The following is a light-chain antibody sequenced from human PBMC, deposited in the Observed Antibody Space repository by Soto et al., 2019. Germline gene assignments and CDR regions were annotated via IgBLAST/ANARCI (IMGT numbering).Light chain of an antibody. V-gene: IGLV2-11*01. CDR2: DVS. J-gene: IGLJ1*01. CDR3: CSYVGSFILV. CDR1: SSDVGYYNY. Sequence: QSALTLPRSVSGSPGQSVTISCTGTSSDVGYYNYVSWYQQYPGKAPKLMIYDVSGRPSGVPDRFSGSKSGNTASLTISGLQAEDEAYYYCCSYVGSFILVFGTGTKVTVL.